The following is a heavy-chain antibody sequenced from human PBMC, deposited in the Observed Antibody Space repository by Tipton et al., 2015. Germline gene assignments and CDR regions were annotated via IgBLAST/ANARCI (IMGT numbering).Heavy chain of an antibody. Sequence: TLSLTCTVSGGSTSGYYWNWIRQSPGKGLEWIGYIRNSRYTFYNPSLESRVTISVHTSKNQFSLKLTSVTAADTAMYYCARARGRHGGLLDSWGQGTLVIVSS. J-gene: IGHJ4*02. V-gene: IGHV4-59*01. CDR3: ARARGRHGGLLDS. D-gene: IGHD4-23*01. CDR1: GGSTSGYY. CDR2: IRNSRYT.